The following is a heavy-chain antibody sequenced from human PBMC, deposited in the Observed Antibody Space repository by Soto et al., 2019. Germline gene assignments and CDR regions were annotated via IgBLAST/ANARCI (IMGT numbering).Heavy chain of an antibody. J-gene: IGHJ4*02. D-gene: IGHD3-10*01. CDR1: GGSISSGGYS. Sequence: PSETLSLTCAVSGGSISSGGYSWSWIRQPPGKGLEWIGYIYHSGSTNYNPSLKSRVTISVDKSKNQFSLKLSSVTAADTAVYYCARVKASGVNFDYWGQGTLVTVSS. CDR2: IYHSGST. V-gene: IGHV4-30-2*01. CDR3: ARVKASGVNFDY.